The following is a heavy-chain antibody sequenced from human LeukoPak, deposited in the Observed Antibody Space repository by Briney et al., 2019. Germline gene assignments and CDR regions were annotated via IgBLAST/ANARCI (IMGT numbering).Heavy chain of an antibody. CDR2: ISRSSSYI. V-gene: IGHV3-21*01. J-gene: IGHJ6*02. CDR3: ARVMLLWFGESNGMDV. Sequence: GGSLSLSCAASGFTFSSYRMNWVRQPPGRGLEWVSSISRSSSYIYYADSVKGRFTISRDNAKNSLCLQINSLRAEDTAVYYCARVMLLWFGESNGMDVWGQGTTVTVSS. CDR1: GFTFSSYR. D-gene: IGHD3-10*01.